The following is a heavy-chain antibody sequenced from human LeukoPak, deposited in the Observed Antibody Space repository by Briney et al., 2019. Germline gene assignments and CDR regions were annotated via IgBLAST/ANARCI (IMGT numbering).Heavy chain of an antibody. J-gene: IGHJ4*02. CDR2: ISGSDGST. V-gene: IGHV3-23*01. CDR3: AKDLTVVVVAPTLFXX. Sequence: GGSLRLSCAASGFTFSSYAMSWVRQAPGKGLEWVSAISGSDGSTYYADSVKGRFTISRDNSKNTLYLQMDGLRAEDTAVYYCAKDLTVVVVAPTLFXXWGQGTLVT. CDR1: GFTFSSYA. D-gene: IGHD2-15*01.